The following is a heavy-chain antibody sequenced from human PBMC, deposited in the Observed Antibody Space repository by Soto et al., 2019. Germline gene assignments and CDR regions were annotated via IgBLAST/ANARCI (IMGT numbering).Heavy chain of an antibody. V-gene: IGHV1-18*01. J-gene: IGHJ6*02. D-gene: IGHD3-22*01. CDR3: VKDRDSNSWPSRDV. CDR1: GYTFTRNG. Sequence: QVHLVQSGAEVKKPGAPVNVSCKTSGYTFTRNGISWVRQAPGQGLEWMGWISPKSGSIKYAEKFQGRVIMTTDTSTSTAYMELRSLRSDDRAVYYCVKDRDSNSWPSRDVWGPGTTVTVSS. CDR2: ISPKSGSI.